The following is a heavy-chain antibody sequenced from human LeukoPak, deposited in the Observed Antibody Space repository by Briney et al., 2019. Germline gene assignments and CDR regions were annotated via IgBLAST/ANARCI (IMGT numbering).Heavy chain of an antibody. CDR2: FDPEDGET. CDR3: ATVLSIVGATPFDY. V-gene: IGHV1-24*01. Sequence: GASVKVSCKVSGYTLTELSMHWVRQAPGKGLEWMGGFDPEDGETIYAQKFQGRVTMTEDTSTDTAYMELSSLRSEDTAVYYCATVLSIVGATPFDYWGQGTLVTVSS. J-gene: IGHJ4*02. D-gene: IGHD1-26*01. CDR1: GYTLTELS.